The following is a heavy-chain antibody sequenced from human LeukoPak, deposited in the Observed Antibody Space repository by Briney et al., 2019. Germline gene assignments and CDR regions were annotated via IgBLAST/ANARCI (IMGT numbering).Heavy chain of an antibody. CDR1: GFTFSSYA. J-gene: IGHJ4*02. Sequence: PGGSLRLSCAASGFTFSSYAMHWVRQAPGKGLEWVAVISYDGSNKYYADSVKGRFTISRDNSKNTLYLQMNTLIADDTAVYYCAKGVEQIVVVTAQHYLDYWGQGTLVTVSS. D-gene: IGHD2-21*02. CDR2: ISYDGSNK. CDR3: AKGVEQIVVVTAQHYLDY. V-gene: IGHV3-30*04.